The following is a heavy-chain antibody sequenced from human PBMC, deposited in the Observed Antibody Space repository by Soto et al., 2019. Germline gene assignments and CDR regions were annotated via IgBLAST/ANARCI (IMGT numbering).Heavy chain of an antibody. CDR1: GGSISSGGYY. V-gene: IGHV4-31*03. J-gene: IGHJ4*02. D-gene: IGHD2-8*01. CDR3: ARVYCTNGVCYLDY. Sequence: SETLSLTCTVSGGSISSGGYYWSWIRQHPGKGLEWIGYIYYSGSTYYNPSLKSRVTISVDTSKNQFSLKLSSVTAADTAVYYCARVYCTNGVCYLDYWGQGTLVTVSS. CDR2: IYYSGST.